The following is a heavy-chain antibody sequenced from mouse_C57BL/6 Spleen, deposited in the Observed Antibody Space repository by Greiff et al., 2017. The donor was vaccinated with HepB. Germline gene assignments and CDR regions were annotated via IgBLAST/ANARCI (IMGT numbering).Heavy chain of an antibody. CDR2: INPSNGGT. V-gene: IGHV1-53*01. D-gene: IGHD2-3*01. CDR1: GYTFTSYW. Sequence: QVQLQQSGTELVKPGASVKLSCKASGYTFTSYWMHWVKQRPGQGLEWIGNINPSNGGTNYNEKFKSKATLTVDKSSSTAYMQLSSLTSEDSAVYYCARIYDGTRGIFYYAMDYWGQGTSVTVSS. J-gene: IGHJ4*01. CDR3: ARIYDGTRGIFYYAMDY.